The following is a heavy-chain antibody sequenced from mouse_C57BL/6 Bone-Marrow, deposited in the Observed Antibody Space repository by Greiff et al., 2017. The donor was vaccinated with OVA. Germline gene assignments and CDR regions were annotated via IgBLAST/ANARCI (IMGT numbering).Heavy chain of an antibody. CDR3: ARSSLTTPHYYAMDY. Sequence: VQLQQPGAELVMPGASVKLSCKASGYTFTSYWMHWVKQRPGQGLEWIGEIDPSDSYTNYNQKFKGKSTLTVDKSSSTAYMQLSSLTSEDSAVYYCARSSLTTPHYYAMDYWGQGTSVTVSS. D-gene: IGHD1-1*01. CDR1: GYTFTSYW. V-gene: IGHV1-69*01. J-gene: IGHJ4*01. CDR2: IDPSDSYT.